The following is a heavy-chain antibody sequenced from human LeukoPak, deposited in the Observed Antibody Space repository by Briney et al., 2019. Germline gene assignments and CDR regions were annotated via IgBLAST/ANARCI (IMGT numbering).Heavy chain of an antibody. CDR3: ARSVEGYCSGGSCYSYYYYMDV. Sequence: PSETLSLTCTVSGGSISSGSYCWSWIRQPAGKGLEWIGHIHTSGNTNYNPSLKSRVTISVDTSRNQFSLKLSSVTAADTAVYYCARSVEGYCSGGSCYSYYYYMDVWGKGTTVTVSS. J-gene: IGHJ6*03. CDR2: IHTSGNT. D-gene: IGHD2-15*01. V-gene: IGHV4-61*09. CDR1: GGSISSGSYC.